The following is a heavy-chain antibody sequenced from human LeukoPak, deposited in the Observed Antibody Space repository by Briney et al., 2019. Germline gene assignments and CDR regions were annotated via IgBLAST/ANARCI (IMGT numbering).Heavy chain of an antibody. J-gene: IGHJ3*02. D-gene: IGHD4-17*01. Sequence: GGSLRLSCAASGFTFSSYGMHWVRQAPGKGLEWVAFIRYDGSNKYYADSVKGRFTISRDNSKNTLYLQMNSLRAEDTAVYYCAKRYGDYADDAFDIWGQGTMVTVSS. V-gene: IGHV3-30*02. CDR1: GFTFSSYG. CDR2: IRYDGSNK. CDR3: AKRYGDYADDAFDI.